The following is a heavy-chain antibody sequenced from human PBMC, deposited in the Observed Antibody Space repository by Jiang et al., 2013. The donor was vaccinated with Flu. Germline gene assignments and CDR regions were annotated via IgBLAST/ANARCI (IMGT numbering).Heavy chain of an antibody. V-gene: IGHV3-30*02. D-gene: IGHD3-9*01. J-gene: IGHJ5*02. CDR1: GFAFSGYG. Sequence: SGGGVVQPGGSLRLSCAASGFAFSGYGMHWVRQAPGKGLEWVAFIRYDGSNKYHADSVKGRFTISRDNSKNTLYLQMDSLRTEDTAVYYCAKGLRFFDCLSEGSWGQGTLVTVSS. CDR3: AKGLRFFDCLSEGS. CDR2: IRYDGSNK.